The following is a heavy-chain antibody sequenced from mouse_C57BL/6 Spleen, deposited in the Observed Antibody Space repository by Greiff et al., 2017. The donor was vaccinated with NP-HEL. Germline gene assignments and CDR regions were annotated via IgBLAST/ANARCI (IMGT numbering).Heavy chain of an antibody. Sequence: EVQLQQSGPELVKPGASVKIPCKASGYTFTDYNMDWVKQSHGKSLEWIGDINPNNGGTIYNQKFKGKATLTVDKSSSTAYMELRSLTSEDTAVYYCARLQTGPYYFDYWGQGTTLTVSS. D-gene: IGHD4-1*01. CDR3: ARLQTGPYYFDY. V-gene: IGHV1-18*01. CDR1: GYTFTDYN. CDR2: INPNNGGT. J-gene: IGHJ2*01.